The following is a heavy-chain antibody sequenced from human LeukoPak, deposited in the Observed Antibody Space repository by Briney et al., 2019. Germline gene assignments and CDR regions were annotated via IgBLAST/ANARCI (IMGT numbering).Heavy chain of an antibody. J-gene: IGHJ4*02. Sequence: ASVKVSCKTSGYTFTGYYMHWVRQAPGQGLEWMGWINPNSGGTNYAQKFQGRVTMTRDTSISTAYMELGRLRSDDTAVYYCASDPTYSSGLDYWGQGTLVTVSS. CDR2: INPNSGGT. V-gene: IGHV1-2*02. D-gene: IGHD6-19*01. CDR3: ASDPTYSSGLDY. CDR1: GYTFTGYY.